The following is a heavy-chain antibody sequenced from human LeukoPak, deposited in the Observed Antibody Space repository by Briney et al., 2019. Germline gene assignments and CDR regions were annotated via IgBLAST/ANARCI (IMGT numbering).Heavy chain of an antibody. Sequence: KSSETLSLTCTVSGGSISSGDYYWRWIRQPPGKGLEWIGYIYYSGSTYYNPSLKSRVTISVDTSMNQFSLKLSSVTAADTAVYYCARDRPVVVAARASETNWFDPWGQGTLVTASS. CDR1: GGSISSGDYY. CDR2: IYYSGST. CDR3: ARDRPVVVAARASETNWFDP. J-gene: IGHJ5*02. D-gene: IGHD2-15*01. V-gene: IGHV4-30-4*01.